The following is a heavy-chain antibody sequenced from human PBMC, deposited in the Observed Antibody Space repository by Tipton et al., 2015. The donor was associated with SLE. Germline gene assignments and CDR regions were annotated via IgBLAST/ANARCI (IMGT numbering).Heavy chain of an antibody. Sequence: TLSLTCTVSGGSISSGNYYWSWIRQPPGKGLEWIGYIYYSGTTYYNPSLKRRVTISVDTSKNQFSLKLSSVTAADTAVYYCARGLRITMVRGVPFDYWGQGTLVTVSS. CDR3: ARGLRITMVRGVPFDY. V-gene: IGHV4-30-4*01. D-gene: IGHD3-10*01. CDR2: IYYSGTT. J-gene: IGHJ4*02. CDR1: GGSISSGNYY.